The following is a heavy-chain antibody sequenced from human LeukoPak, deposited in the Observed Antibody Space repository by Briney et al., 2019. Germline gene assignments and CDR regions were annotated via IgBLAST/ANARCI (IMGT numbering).Heavy chain of an antibody. J-gene: IGHJ5*02. CDR1: GGSISSGSYY. Sequence: TSETLSLTCTVSGGSISSGSYYWSWIRQPAGKGVEWTGRIYTSGSTNYNPSLKSRVTISVDTSKNQFSLKLSSVTAADTAVYYCARAIFGVGNWFDPWGQGTLVTVSS. CDR2: IYTSGST. D-gene: IGHD3-3*01. CDR3: ARAIFGVGNWFDP. V-gene: IGHV4-61*02.